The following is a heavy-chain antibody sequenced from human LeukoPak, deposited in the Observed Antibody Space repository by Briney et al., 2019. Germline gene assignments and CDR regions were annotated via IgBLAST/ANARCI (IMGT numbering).Heavy chain of an antibody. D-gene: IGHD3-22*01. V-gene: IGHV4-61*01. CDR3: VRETTTEYYDSSGYYRQTEVFDA. CDR2: VYYSGRT. Sequence: SETLSLTCTVSGDSVRSDTYYWSWIRQPPGKGLEWIGFVYYSGRTNYNASLKSRVTMSVDTSKNQFSLMLRSVTAADTAVYYCVRETTTEYYDSSGYYRQTEVFDAWGQGTMVTVSP. J-gene: IGHJ3*01. CDR1: GDSVRSDTYY.